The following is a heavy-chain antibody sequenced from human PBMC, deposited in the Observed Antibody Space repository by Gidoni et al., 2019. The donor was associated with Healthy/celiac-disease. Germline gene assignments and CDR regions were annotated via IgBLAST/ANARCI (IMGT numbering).Heavy chain of an antibody. CDR3: ATYPRFESGYHSNFDY. D-gene: IGHD3-22*01. Sequence: QLQLQESGPGLVKPSETLSLTCTVSGGSISSSSYYWGWIRQPPGKGLEWIGSIYYSGSTYYNPSLKSRVTISVDTSKNQFSLKLSSVTAADTAVYYCATYPRFESGYHSNFDYWGQGTLVTVSS. V-gene: IGHV4-39*01. CDR1: GGSISSSSYY. J-gene: IGHJ4*02. CDR2: IYYSGST.